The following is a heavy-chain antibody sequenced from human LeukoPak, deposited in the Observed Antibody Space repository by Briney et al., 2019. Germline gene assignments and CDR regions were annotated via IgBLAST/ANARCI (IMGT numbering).Heavy chain of an antibody. CDR3: AELGITMIGGV. J-gene: IGHJ6*04. CDR1: GFTFSGFG. D-gene: IGHD3-10*02. Sequence: GGSLRLSCAASGFTFSGFGMHWVRQAPGKGLEWVSYISSSGSTIYYADSVKGRFTISRDNARNSLYLQMNSLRAEDTAVYYCAELGITMIGGVWGKGTTVTISS. V-gene: IGHV3-48*03. CDR2: ISSSGSTI.